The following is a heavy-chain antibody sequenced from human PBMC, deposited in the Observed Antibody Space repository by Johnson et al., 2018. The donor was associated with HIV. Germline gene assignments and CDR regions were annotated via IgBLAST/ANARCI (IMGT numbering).Heavy chain of an antibody. J-gene: IGHJ3*02. CDR2: ISYDGSNK. CDR3: AGIIEAFDI. D-gene: IGHD2/OR15-2a*01. V-gene: IGHV3-30*03. CDR1: GFSFSNYG. Sequence: QVQLVESGGGVVQPGRSLRLSCEASGFSFSNYGMHWVRQAPGKGLEWVAVISYDGSNKYYADSGKGRFTISRDNSKNTLYLQMKSLRAEDTAVYYCAGIIEAFDIWGQGTMVTVSS.